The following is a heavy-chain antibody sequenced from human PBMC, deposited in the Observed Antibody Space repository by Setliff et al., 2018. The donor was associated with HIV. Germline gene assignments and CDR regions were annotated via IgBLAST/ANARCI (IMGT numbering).Heavy chain of an antibody. CDR2: IHHSGSS. CDR3: ARGAPYCNHGICHLFDY. J-gene: IGHJ4*01. CDR1: GGSISSSDFY. D-gene: IGHD2-8*01. V-gene: IGHV4-31*03. Sequence: SETLSLTCTVSGGSISSSDFYWDWIRQRPGKALEWIGYIHHSGSSSHNPSLKSRLTTSINASKSQFSLRLSSVTAADTAVYYCARGAPYCNHGICHLFDYWGHGNLVTVSS.